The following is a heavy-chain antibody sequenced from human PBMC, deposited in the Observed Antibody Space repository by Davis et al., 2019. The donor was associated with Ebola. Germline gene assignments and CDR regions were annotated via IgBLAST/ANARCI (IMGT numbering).Heavy chain of an antibody. V-gene: IGHV1-69*06. CDR1: AGTFSSYA. J-gene: IGHJ4*02. Sequence: SVKVSCKASAGTFSSYAISWVRQAPGQGLEWMGGLIPIFGTPNYAQKFQGRVTITADKSTRTAYMELSGLKSEDTAVYYCARDRGSDWYFDLWGQGTLVTVSS. CDR2: LIPIFGTP. CDR3: ARDRGSDWYFDL. D-gene: IGHD3-9*01.